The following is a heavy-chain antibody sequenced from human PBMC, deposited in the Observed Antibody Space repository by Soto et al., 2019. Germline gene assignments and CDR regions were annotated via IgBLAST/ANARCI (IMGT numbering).Heavy chain of an antibody. Sequence: QVQLVESGGGVVQPGRSLRLSCAASGFTFSSYGMHWVRQAPGKGLEWVAVISYDGSNKYYADSVKGRFTISRDNSKNTLYLQMNSLRAEDTAVYYCAILTGVWGQGTLVTVSS. J-gene: IGHJ4*02. CDR3: AILTGV. D-gene: IGHD3-10*01. CDR2: ISYDGSNK. V-gene: IGHV3-30*03. CDR1: GFTFSSYG.